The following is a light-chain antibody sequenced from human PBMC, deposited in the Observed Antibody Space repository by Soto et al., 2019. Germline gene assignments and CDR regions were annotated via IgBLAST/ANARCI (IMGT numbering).Light chain of an antibody. CDR3: CSYTSSTVI. J-gene: IGLJ2*01. CDR2: DDS. Sequence: SYELTQPPSVSVAPGQTARITCGGNNIGSKSVHWYQQKPGQAPVLVVYDDSDRPSGIPERFSGSNSGNTASLTISGLQPEDEGDYYCCSYTSSTVIFGGGTKLTVL. CDR1: NIGSKS. V-gene: IGLV3-21*02.